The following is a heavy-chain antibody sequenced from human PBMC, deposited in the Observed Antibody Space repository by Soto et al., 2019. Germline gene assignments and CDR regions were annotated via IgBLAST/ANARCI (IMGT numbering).Heavy chain of an antibody. CDR1: GFTFSSYA. CDR3: AGVRWGGGWFDP. Sequence: QVQLVESGGGVVQPGRSLRLSCAASGFTFSSYAMHWVRQAPGKGLEWVAVISYDGSNKYYADSVKGRFTISRDNSKNRLNLQRNGLGAEATVVYYCAGVRWGGGWFDPWGQGTLVTVSS. D-gene: IGHD3-16*01. V-gene: IGHV3-30-3*01. J-gene: IGHJ5*02. CDR2: ISYDGSNK.